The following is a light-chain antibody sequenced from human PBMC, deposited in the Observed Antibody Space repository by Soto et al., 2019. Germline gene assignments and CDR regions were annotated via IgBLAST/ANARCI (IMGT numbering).Light chain of an antibody. V-gene: IGKV3-15*01. CDR1: QSVSGY. CDR3: LQHYSWPWT. Sequence: EIVMPQSPGTVSLFPGETVTLSFMASQSVSGYLDWFHQKPGQAPRLVLLRIFTRAIGVPARFSGSGSETEFTLTISGLQSEDSGVYYCLQHYSWPWTFGQGTKVDI. CDR2: RIF. J-gene: IGKJ1*01.